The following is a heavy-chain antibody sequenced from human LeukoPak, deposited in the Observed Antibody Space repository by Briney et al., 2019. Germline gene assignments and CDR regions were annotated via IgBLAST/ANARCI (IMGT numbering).Heavy chain of an antibody. CDR2: VYFSGTA. J-gene: IGHJ4*02. Sequence: PSETLSLTCTVSNGSISNYYWSWIRQPPGKGLEWIGCVYFSGTANYSPSLKSRVTISVDTSNNQFSLKLRSVTAADTAVYYCARLGSGLNYDLWSGSYNHDYWGQGTLVTVSS. D-gene: IGHD3-3*01. CDR3: ARLGSGLNYDLWSGSYNHDY. V-gene: IGHV4-59*01. CDR1: NGSISNYY.